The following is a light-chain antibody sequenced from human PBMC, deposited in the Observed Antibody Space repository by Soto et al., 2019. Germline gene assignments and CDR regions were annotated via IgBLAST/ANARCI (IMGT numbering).Light chain of an antibody. CDR1: QSVSNNF. J-gene: IGKJ3*01. CDR2: GAS. V-gene: IGKV3-20*01. CDR3: QQYCSSPFT. Sequence: EIVLTQSPGTVSVSPGERVTLSCRASQSVSNNFLAWHQQRPGQAPRLLIYGASSRAGGIPDRFRGSGSGTDFTLTIYSLEPEDLAVYYCQQYCSSPFTFGPGTKVDGK.